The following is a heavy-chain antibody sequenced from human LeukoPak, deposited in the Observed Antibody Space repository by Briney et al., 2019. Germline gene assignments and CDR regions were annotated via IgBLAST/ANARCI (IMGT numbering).Heavy chain of an antibody. D-gene: IGHD6-13*01. J-gene: IGHJ6*03. Sequence: GGSLRLSCAASEFSVGSNYMTWVRQAPGKGLEWVSLIYSGGSTYYADSVKDIFTISRDNSKNTLYLQMNSLRAEDTAVHYCAKGVSSSWYLYYYYYMDVWGKGTTVTISS. CDR2: IYSGGST. CDR3: AKGVSSSWYLYYYYYMDV. CDR1: EFSVGSNY. V-gene: IGHV3-66*01.